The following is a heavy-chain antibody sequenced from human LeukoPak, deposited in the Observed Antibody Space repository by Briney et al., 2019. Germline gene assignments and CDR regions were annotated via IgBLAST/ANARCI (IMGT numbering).Heavy chain of an antibody. CDR2: IYYSGST. Sequence: RSSETLSLTCTVSGGSISRYYWSWIRQPPGKGLEWIGYIYYSGSTNYNPSLQSRVTISVDTPKNQFSLKLSSVAAADTAVYYCARATYSSGWGTSDYWGQGTLVTVSS. V-gene: IGHV4-59*01. D-gene: IGHD6-19*01. CDR1: GGSISRYY. CDR3: ARATYSSGWGTSDY. J-gene: IGHJ4*02.